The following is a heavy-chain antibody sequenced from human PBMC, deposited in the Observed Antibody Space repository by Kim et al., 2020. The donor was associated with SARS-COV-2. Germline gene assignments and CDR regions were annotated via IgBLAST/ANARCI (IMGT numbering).Heavy chain of an antibody. V-gene: IGHV1-46*01. CDR3: ARAASLGIAAARNWFDP. CDR2: INPSGGST. D-gene: IGHD6-13*01. Sequence: ASVKVSCKASGYTFTSYYMHWVRQAPGQGLEWMGIINPSGGSTSYAQKFQGRVTMTRDTSTSTVYMELSSLRSEDTAVYYCARAASLGIAAARNWFDPWGQGTLVTVSS. CDR1: GYTFTSYY. J-gene: IGHJ5*02.